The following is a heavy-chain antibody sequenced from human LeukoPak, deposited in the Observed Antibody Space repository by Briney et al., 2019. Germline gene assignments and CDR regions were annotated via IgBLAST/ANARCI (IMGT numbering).Heavy chain of an antibody. V-gene: IGHV4-34*01. Sequence: PSETLSLTCAVYGGSFIDYYWSWLRQPPGKGLEWIGEIDHSGSTTYNPSLKSRVTISVDTSKNQFSLKLNSVTAADTAVYYCARVGLTVTTDYWGQGTLVTVSS. D-gene: IGHD4-17*01. CDR2: IDHSGST. CDR1: GGSFIDYY. CDR3: ARVGLTVTTDY. J-gene: IGHJ4*02.